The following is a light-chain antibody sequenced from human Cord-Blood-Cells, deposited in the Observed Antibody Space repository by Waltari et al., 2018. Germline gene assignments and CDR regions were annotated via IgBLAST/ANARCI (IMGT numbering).Light chain of an antibody. CDR2: DVS. CDR1: SSDVGGYNY. V-gene: IGLV2-14*01. CDR3: SSYTSSSTLV. J-gene: IGLJ3*02. Sequence: QSALTQPASVSGSPGQSITISCTGTSSDVGGYNYVSWYQQHPGKAPKLMIYDVSKRPSGVFNRFSGSKYGNTASLTISGLQAEDEADYYCSSYTSSSTLVFGGGTKLTVL.